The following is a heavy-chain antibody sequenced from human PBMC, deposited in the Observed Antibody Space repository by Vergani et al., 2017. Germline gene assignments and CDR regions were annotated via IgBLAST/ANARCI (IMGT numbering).Heavy chain of an antibody. CDR3: ARVGGSYGFDP. J-gene: IGHJ5*02. V-gene: IGHV1-46*01. CDR2: ISPDGFST. CDR1: GYTFTAYY. D-gene: IGHD1-26*01. Sequence: QVQLVQSGAEVGKPGASVKISCKASGYTFTAYYIHWVRQAPEQGLEWVGVISPDGFSTFYAQKFQGRVTITADESTSTAYMELSSLRSEDTAVYYCARVGGSYGFDPWGQGTLVTVSS.